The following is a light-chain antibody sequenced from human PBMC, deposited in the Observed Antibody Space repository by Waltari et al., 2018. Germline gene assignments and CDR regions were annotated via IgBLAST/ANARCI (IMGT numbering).Light chain of an antibody. J-gene: IGKJ3*01. CDR2: GAF. Sequence: DIQMTQSPSAMSASVGDRVTIPCRASQDITNYLAWFQQKPGKVPKRLIYGAFSLQSGVPSRFSGSGSGTEFTLTISSLQSEDFAVYYCQQYNNWPPGGTFGPGTKVDIK. V-gene: IGKV1-17*03. CDR1: QDITNY. CDR3: QQYNNWPPGGT.